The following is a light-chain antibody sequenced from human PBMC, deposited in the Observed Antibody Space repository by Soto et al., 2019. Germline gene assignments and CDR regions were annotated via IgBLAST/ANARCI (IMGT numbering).Light chain of an antibody. Sequence: EIVFTQSPGTLSLSPGERATLSCRASQSVRSNYLAWYQQKPGQAPRLLIYGSSSRATGNPDRFSGSGSGTDFTLTISRLEPEDFAVYYCQQYGTSPLTFGGGTKVDI. J-gene: IGKJ4*01. CDR3: QQYGTSPLT. CDR1: QSVRSNY. CDR2: GSS. V-gene: IGKV3-20*01.